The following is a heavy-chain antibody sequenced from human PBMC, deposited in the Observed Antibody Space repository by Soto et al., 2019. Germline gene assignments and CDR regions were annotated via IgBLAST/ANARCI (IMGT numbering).Heavy chain of an antibody. D-gene: IGHD6-19*01. CDR3: ARGRDSSGWHGVVWFDP. V-gene: IGHV4-59*01. CDR2: IYYSGST. Sequence: SSETLSLTCTVSGGSISSYYWSWIRQPPGKGLEWIGYIYYSGSTNYNPSLKSRVTISVDTSKNQFSLKLSSVTAADTAVYYCARGRDSSGWHGVVWFDPWGQGNLVTVSS. CDR1: GGSISSYY. J-gene: IGHJ5*02.